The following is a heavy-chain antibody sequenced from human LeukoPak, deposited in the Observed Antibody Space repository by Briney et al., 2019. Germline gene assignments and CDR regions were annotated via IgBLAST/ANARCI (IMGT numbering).Heavy chain of an antibody. CDR3: AKDNIEYYYYYMDV. V-gene: IGHV3-23*01. D-gene: IGHD2/OR15-2a*01. CDR2: ISGSGGST. J-gene: IGHJ6*03. Sequence: GGSLRLSCAASGFTFSSYAMSWVRQAPGKGVEWVSAISGSGGSTYYADSVKGRFTISRDNSKNTLYLQMNSLRAEDTAVYYCAKDNIEYYYYYMDVWGKGTTVTVSS. CDR1: GFTFSSYA.